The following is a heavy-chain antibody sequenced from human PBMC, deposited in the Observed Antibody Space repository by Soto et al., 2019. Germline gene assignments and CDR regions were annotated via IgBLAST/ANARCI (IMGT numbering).Heavy chain of an antibody. D-gene: IGHD5-18*01. J-gene: IGHJ5*02. Sequence: QVQLQQWGAGLLKPSETLSLTCAVYGGSFSGYYWSWIRQPPGKGLEWIGEINHSGSTNYNPSLTSRVTISVDTSKNQFSLKLSSVTAADTAVYYCARGATRYSYGPRRPNNWFDPWGQGTLVTVSS. CDR3: ARGATRYSYGPRRPNNWFDP. V-gene: IGHV4-34*01. CDR1: GGSFSGYY. CDR2: INHSGST.